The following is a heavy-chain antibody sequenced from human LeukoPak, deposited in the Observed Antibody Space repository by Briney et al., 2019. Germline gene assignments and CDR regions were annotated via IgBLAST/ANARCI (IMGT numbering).Heavy chain of an antibody. D-gene: IGHD1-26*01. V-gene: IGHV1-18*01. CDR3: ARDAGTSSPDWFDP. CDR2: ISAYNGNT. J-gene: IGHJ5*02. CDR1: GYTFISYG. Sequence: ASVKVSCKASGYTFISYGISWVRQAPGQGLEWMGWISAYNGNTNYAQKLQGRVTMTTDTSTSTAYMELRSLRPDDTAVYYCARDAGTSSPDWFDPWGQGTLVTVSS.